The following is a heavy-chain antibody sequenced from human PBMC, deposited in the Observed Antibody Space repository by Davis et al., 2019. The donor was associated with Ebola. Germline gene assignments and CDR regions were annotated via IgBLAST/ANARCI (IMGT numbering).Heavy chain of an antibody. V-gene: IGHV1-18*01. Sequence: ASVKVSCKASGYTFTSYGISWVRQAPGQGLEWMGWISAYNGNTNYAQKLQGRVTMTTDTSTSTAYMELRSLRSDDTAVYYCAREASNVLRFLEWLPPDYWGQGTLVTVSS. CDR3: AREASNVLRFLEWLPPDY. CDR1: GYTFTSYG. J-gene: IGHJ4*02. D-gene: IGHD3-3*01. CDR2: ISAYNGNT.